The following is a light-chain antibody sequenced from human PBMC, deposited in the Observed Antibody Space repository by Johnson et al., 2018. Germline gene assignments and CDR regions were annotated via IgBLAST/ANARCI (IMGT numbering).Light chain of an antibody. Sequence: QSVLTQPPSVSAAPGQKVTISCSGSSSNIGNNYVSWYQQLPGTAPKLLIYENNKRPSGIPDRFSGSKSGTSATLGITGLQTGDEADYYFVTWDSSLSAGNVFGTVTKVTVL. CDR3: VTWDSSLSAGNV. V-gene: IGLV1-51*02. J-gene: IGLJ1*01. CDR1: SSNIGNNY. CDR2: ENN.